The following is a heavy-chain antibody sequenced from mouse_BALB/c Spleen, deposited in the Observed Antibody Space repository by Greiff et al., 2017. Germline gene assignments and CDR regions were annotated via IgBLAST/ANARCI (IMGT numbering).Heavy chain of an antibody. CDR2: INPSNGRT. CDR3: ARYGYDGAWFAN. V-gene: IGHV1S81*02. J-gene: IGHJ3*01. CDR1: GYTFTSYW. D-gene: IGHD2-2*01. Sequence: QVQLQQPGAELVKPGASVKLSCKASGYTFTSYWMHWVKQRPGQGLEWIGEINPSNGRTNYNEKFKSKATLTVDKSSSTAYMQLSSLTSEDSAVYYCARYGYDGAWFANWAKGLWSLSLQ.